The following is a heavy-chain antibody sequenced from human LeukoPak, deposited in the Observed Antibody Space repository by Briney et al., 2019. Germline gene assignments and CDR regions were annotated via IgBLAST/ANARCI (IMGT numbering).Heavy chain of an antibody. CDR1: GGSISSSSYY. V-gene: IGHV4-39*01. D-gene: IGHD3-22*01. CDR2: IYYSGST. J-gene: IGHJ4*02. CDR3: ARPQYYYDSSGYSN. Sequence: SETLSLTCTVSGGSISSSSYYWGWVRQPPGKGLEWIGSIYYSGSTYYNPSLKSRVTISVDTSKNQFSLKLSSVTAADTAVYYCARPQYYYDSSGYSNWGQGTLVTVSS.